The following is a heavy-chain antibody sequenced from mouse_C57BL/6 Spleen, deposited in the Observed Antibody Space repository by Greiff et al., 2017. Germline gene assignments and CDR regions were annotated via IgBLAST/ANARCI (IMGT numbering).Heavy chain of an antibody. CDR2: ISSGSSTI. D-gene: IGHD1-1*01. V-gene: IGHV5-17*01. J-gene: IGHJ4*01. CDR1: GFTFSDYG. CDR3: ARATVVPMDY. Sequence: EVKLVESGGGLVKPGGSLKLSCAASGFTFSDYGMHWVRQAPEKGLEWVAYISSGSSTIYYADTVKGRFTISRDNAKNTLFLQMTSLRSEDTAMYYCARATVVPMDYWGQGTSVTVSS.